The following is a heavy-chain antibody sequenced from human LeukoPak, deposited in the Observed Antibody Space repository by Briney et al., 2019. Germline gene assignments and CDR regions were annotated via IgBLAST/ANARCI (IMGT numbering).Heavy chain of an antibody. CDR2: IYTNGNT. J-gene: IGHJ4*02. V-gene: IGHV4-61*02. Sequence: SETLSLTCTVSGGSISSGSYYWSWIRQPAGKGLEWIGRIYTNGNTNYNPSLKSRVTISVDTSKNQFSLKLSSVTAADTAVYYCARGEQWLVNPGDYWGQGTLVTVSS. D-gene: IGHD6-19*01. CDR1: GGSISSGSYY. CDR3: ARGEQWLVNPGDY.